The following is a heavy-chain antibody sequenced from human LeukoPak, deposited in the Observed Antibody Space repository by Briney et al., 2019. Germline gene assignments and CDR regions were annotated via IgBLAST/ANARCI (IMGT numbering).Heavy chain of an antibody. V-gene: IGHV3-23*01. J-gene: IGHJ4*02. Sequence: SGGSLRLSCAASGFTFSSYAMRWVRQAPGKGMEWVSAISGSGGSTYYADSVKGRFTISRDNSKNTLYLQMNSLRAEDTAVYYCAKDRYGSLMVATNYWGQGTLVTVSS. CDR2: ISGSGGST. CDR1: GFTFSSYA. D-gene: IGHD5-12*01. CDR3: AKDRYGSLMVATNY.